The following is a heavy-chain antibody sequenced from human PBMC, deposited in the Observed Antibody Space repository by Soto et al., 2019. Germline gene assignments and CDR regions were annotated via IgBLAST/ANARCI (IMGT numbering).Heavy chain of an antibody. D-gene: IGHD6-19*01. CDR3: ARGRFSSGWYSYFDP. CDR1: TEALGGYY. Sequence: QVQLQQRGAGLLRPSATLSLTCPVSTEALGGYYCTWIRQSPGKGLEWIWEISQSGFTKYNPSLESRVTLSVDTSKSEFSLPMTSMSDAHTALYCCARGRFSSGWYSYFDPWGHGTPVTVSS. J-gene: IGHJ5*02. CDR2: ISQSGFT. V-gene: IGHV4-34*01.